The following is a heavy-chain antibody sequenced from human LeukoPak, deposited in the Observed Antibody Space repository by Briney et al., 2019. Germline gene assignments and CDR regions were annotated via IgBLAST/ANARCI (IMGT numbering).Heavy chain of an antibody. Sequence: PGGSLRLSCAASGFTFSSYAMSWVRQAPGKGLEWVSAISASGASTYYADSVKGRFTTSRDNSKNTLYLQMNSLRADDTAVYYCAKSGRTSCSTSCYYFDYWGQGTLVTVSS. D-gene: IGHD2-2*01. CDR2: ISASGAST. CDR1: GFTFSSYA. CDR3: AKSGRTSCSTSCYYFDY. V-gene: IGHV3-23*01. J-gene: IGHJ4*02.